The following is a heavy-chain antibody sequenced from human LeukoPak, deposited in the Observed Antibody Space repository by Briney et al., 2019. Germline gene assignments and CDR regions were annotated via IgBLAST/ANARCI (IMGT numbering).Heavy chain of an antibody. Sequence: SGGSLRLSCAASGFTFSDYYMSWIRQAPGKGLEWVSYISSSSSYTNYADSVKGRFTISRDNAENSLYLQMNSLRAEDTAVYYCARDGSWGYGSGSFDYWGQGTLVTVSS. J-gene: IGHJ4*02. CDR1: GFTFSDYY. CDR3: ARDGSWGYGSGSFDY. V-gene: IGHV3-11*06. CDR2: ISSSSSYT. D-gene: IGHD3-10*01.